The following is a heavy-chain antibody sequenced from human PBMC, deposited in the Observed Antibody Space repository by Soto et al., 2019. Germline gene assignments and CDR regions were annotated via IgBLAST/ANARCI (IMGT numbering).Heavy chain of an antibody. V-gene: IGHV4-34*01. D-gene: IGHD5-18*01. J-gene: IGHJ5*02. CDR2: INHSEST. CDR3: ARGADTALIRGYNWIDP. CDR1: GGSLSDYY. Sequence: SETLSLTCAVYGGSLSDYYWSWIRQPPGKGLEWIGEINHSESTSYNTSLKSRVTISVDTSKNQFSLKLSSVTAADTAVYYCARGADTALIRGYNWIDPWGQGTLVTVS.